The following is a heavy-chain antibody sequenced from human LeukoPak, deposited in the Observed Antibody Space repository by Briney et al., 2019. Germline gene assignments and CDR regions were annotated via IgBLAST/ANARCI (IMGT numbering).Heavy chain of an antibody. V-gene: IGHV1-2*02. Sequence: ASVKVSCKASGYTFTGYYMHWVRQAPGQGLEWMGWINPNSGGTNYALKFQGRVTMTRDTSISTAYMELSRLRSDDTAVYYCASLGLGDSSGYYSDYWGQGTLVTVSS. CDR2: INPNSGGT. D-gene: IGHD3-22*01. CDR3: ASLGLGDSSGYYSDY. CDR1: GYTFTGYY. J-gene: IGHJ4*02.